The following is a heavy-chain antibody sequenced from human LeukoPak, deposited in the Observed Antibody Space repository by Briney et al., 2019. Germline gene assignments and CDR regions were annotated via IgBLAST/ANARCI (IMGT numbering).Heavy chain of an antibody. Sequence: SETLSLTCTVSGGSISSSSYYWGWIRQPPGKGLEWIGSIYYSGSTYYNPSLKSRVTISVDTSKNQFSLKLSSVTAADTAVYYCAREDRKGATWVYSDNMDVWGKGTTVIVSS. CDR2: IYYSGST. D-gene: IGHD1-26*01. CDR3: AREDRKGATWVYSDNMDV. J-gene: IGHJ6*03. CDR1: GGSISSSSYY. V-gene: IGHV4-39*07.